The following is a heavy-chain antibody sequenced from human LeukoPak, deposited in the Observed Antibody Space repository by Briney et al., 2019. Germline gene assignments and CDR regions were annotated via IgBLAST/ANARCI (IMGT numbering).Heavy chain of an antibody. D-gene: IGHD5-18*01. CDR3: AKAGEQQWLRMHFDN. V-gene: IGHV3-23*01. J-gene: IGHJ4*02. CDR2: VSGSGDGT. Sequence: WGSLRLSCAASAFTFSNYAMNWVRQAAGKGLEGVSGVSGSGDGTYYAASVKGRFTISRDNSKNTLYLQMKSLGAEATAVYYCAKAGEQQWLRMHFDNWGQGTLVTVSS. CDR1: AFTFSNYA.